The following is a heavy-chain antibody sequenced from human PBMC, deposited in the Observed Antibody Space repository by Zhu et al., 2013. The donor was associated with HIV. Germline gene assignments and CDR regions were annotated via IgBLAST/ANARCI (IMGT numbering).Heavy chain of an antibody. V-gene: IGHV4-4*02. D-gene: IGHD6-13*01. Sequence: QVQLQESGPGLVKPSGTLSLTCAVSGGSISSSNWWSWVRQPPGKGLEWIGEIYYSGSTYYNPSLKSRVTISVDTSKNQFSLKLSSVTAADTAVYYCARSLAAAGIWFDPWGQGTLVTVSS. CDR3: ARSLAAAGIWFDP. CDR1: GGSISSSNW. CDR2: IYYSGST. J-gene: IGHJ5*02.